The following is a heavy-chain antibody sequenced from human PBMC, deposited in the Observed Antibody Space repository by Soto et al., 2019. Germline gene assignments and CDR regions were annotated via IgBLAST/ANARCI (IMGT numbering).Heavy chain of an antibody. D-gene: IGHD3-3*01. J-gene: IGHJ4*02. CDR3: AGAGSWSDPFDF. Sequence: VQLVQSGPEVKKPGSSVKVSCKASGDSFRYYTFNWVRQAPGQGPEWMGRITPFVGSPNYAQRFQGRLTITADKSTPTAFMELSSLISEDTAIYFCAGAGSWSDPFDFWGQGTLVTVSS. CDR2: ITPFVGSP. CDR1: GDSFRYYT. V-gene: IGHV1-69*08.